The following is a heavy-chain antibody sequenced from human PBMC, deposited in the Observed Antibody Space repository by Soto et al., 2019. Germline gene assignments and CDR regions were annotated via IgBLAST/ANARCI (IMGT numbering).Heavy chain of an antibody. CDR2: ISGSGGST. D-gene: IGHD3-16*01. CDR1: GFTFSSYA. CDR3: AKDRIMITFGGVIKHPNYFDY. V-gene: IGHV3-23*01. Sequence: EVQLLESGGGLVQPGGSLRLSCAASGFTFSSYAMSWVRQAPGKGLEWVSAISGSGGSTYYADSVKGRFTISRDNSKNTLYLQMNSLRAEDTAVYYCAKDRIMITFGGVIKHPNYFDYWGQGTLVTVSS. J-gene: IGHJ4*02.